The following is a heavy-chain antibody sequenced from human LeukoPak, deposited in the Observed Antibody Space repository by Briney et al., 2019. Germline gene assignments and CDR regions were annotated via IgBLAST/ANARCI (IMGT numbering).Heavy chain of an antibody. V-gene: IGHV3-21*01. J-gene: IGHJ4*02. CDR1: GFTFSSYS. CDR2: ISSSSSYI. D-gene: IGHD3-9*01. CDR3: ASETYYDIGLPTFDY. Sequence: KSGGSLRLSCAASGFTFSSYSMNWVRQAQGKGLEWVSSISSSSSYIYYADSVKGRFTISRDNAKNSLYLQMNSLRAEDTAVYYCASETYYDIGLPTFDYWGQGTLVTVSS.